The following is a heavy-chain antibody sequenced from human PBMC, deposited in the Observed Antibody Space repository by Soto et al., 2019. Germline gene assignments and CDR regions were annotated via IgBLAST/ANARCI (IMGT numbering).Heavy chain of an antibody. V-gene: IGHV3-30-3*01. J-gene: IGHJ6*02. CDR3: ARDYCSTTRCRSKYYYHAGMDV. Sequence: QVQLVESGGGVVQPGRSLRLSCAASGFTFSSYPMHWVRQAPGQGLEWVAIISYDGSNKYYADSVKGRFTISRDNSKNTLFLQMTSLIAEGTALYYCARDYCSTTRCRSKYYYHAGMDVWGQGTTVTVSS. CDR2: ISYDGSNK. CDR1: GFTFSSYP. D-gene: IGHD2-2*01.